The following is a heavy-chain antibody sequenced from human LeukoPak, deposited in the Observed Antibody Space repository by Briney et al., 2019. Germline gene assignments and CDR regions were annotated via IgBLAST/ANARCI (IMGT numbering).Heavy chain of an antibody. CDR3: ARGGPIYCSGDSCYPGDY. J-gene: IGHJ4*02. D-gene: IGHD2-15*01. Sequence: GGSLRLSCAASGFTFSSYAMSWVRQASGKGLEWVSAISGSGGSTYYADSVKGRFTISRDNARNTLYLQMNSLRAEDTAVYYCARGGPIYCSGDSCYPGDYWGQGTLVTVSS. CDR1: GFTFSSYA. CDR2: ISGSGGST. V-gene: IGHV3-23*01.